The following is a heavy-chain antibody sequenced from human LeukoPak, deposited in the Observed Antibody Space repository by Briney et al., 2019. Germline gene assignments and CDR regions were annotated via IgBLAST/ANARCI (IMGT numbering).Heavy chain of an antibody. CDR1: GYTFTSYG. J-gene: IGHJ4*02. Sequence: GASVKVSCKASGYTFTSYGISWVRQAPGQGLEWMGWISAYIGNTNYAQKLQGRFTMTTDTSTSTAYMELRSLRSDDTAVYYCARRYCSGGSCYDGDYWGQGTLVTISS. CDR3: ARRYCSGGSCYDGDY. CDR2: ISAYIGNT. D-gene: IGHD2-15*01. V-gene: IGHV1-18*01.